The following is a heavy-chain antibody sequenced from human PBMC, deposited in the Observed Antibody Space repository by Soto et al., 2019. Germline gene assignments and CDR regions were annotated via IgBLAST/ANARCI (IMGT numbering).Heavy chain of an antibody. CDR3: ARRYGESVRWFDY. Sequence: QITLKESGPTLVKPTETLTLTCTFSGFSLSTSEVGVGWIRQPPGKALQWLALIYGDDDEYYSVSLKSRLNITKDTSKDRGVFTRLNMDVGDMSTYCCARRYGESVRWFDYWGQGTLVTVSS. J-gene: IGHJ4*02. V-gene: IGHV2-5*02. CDR1: GFSLSTSEVG. D-gene: IGHD4-17*01. CDR2: IYGDDDE.